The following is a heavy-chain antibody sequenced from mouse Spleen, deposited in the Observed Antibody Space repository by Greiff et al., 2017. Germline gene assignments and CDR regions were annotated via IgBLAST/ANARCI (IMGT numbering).Heavy chain of an antibody. D-gene: IGHD4-1*01. CDR2: IDPSDSET. CDR1: GYTFTSYW. J-gene: IGHJ3*01. CDR3: ARTGTGFAY. Sequence: LVESGTVLARPGASVKLSCKASGYTFTSYWMHWVKQRPIQGLEWIGNIDPSDSETHYNQKFKDKATLTVDKSSSTAYMQLSSLTSEDSAVYYCARTGTGFAYWGQGTLVTVSA. V-gene: IGHV1-52*01.